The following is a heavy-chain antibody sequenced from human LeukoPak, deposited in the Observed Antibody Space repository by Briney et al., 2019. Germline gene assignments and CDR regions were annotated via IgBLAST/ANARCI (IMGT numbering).Heavy chain of an antibody. J-gene: IGHJ6*04. D-gene: IGHD3-10*01. CDR1: GYSFTSYW. Sequence: GESLKISCKGSGYSFTSYWISWVRQMPGKGLEWMGRIDPSDSYTNYSPSFQGHVTISADKSISTAHLQRRTLQASDIALYYCARISGVPGYYGMDVWGKGTTVTVSS. CDR3: ARISGVPGYYGMDV. CDR2: IDPSDSYT. V-gene: IGHV5-10-1*01.